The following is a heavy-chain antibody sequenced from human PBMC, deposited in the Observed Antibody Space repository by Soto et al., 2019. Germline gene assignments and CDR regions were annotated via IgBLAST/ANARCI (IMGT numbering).Heavy chain of an antibody. J-gene: IGHJ5*02. V-gene: IGHV3-30-3*01. Sequence: AGGSLRLSCAASGFTFSSYAMHWVRQAPGKGLEWVAVISYDGSNKYYADSVKGRFTISRDNSKNTLYLQMNSLRAEDTAVYYCARDSNHDYSTLLPNWFDPWGQGTLVTVSS. CDR1: GFTFSSYA. CDR2: ISYDGSNK. CDR3: ARDSNHDYSTLLPNWFDP. D-gene: IGHD4-4*01.